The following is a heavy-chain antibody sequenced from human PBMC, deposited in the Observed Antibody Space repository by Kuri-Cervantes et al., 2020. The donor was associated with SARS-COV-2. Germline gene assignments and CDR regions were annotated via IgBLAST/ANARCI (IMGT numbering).Heavy chain of an antibody. Sequence: GGSLRLSCAASGFSFSSYWMSWVRQAPGKGLEWVATIKKDETEKYYVDSVKGRFTISRDNAKNSLYLQMNSLRAEDTAVYYCAKAKGITIFGVVSLPHGYFDLWGRGTLVTVSS. CDR2: IKKDETEK. D-gene: IGHD3-3*01. CDR3: AKAKGITIFGVVSLPHGYFDL. CDR1: GFSFSSYW. V-gene: IGHV3-7*01. J-gene: IGHJ2*01.